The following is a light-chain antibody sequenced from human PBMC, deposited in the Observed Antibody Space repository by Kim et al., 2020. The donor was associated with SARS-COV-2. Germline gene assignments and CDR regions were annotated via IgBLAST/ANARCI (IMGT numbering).Light chain of an antibody. V-gene: IGLV10-54*01. J-gene: IGLJ2*01. Sequence: PPATPACPGHGNNVGSRGPAALQQHQGHPPTLLSYCNNNRPSGVSERFSASRSGDTASLTIIGRQPEDEADYFCSTWDSSLSAVVFGGGTQLTVL. CDR2: CNN. CDR1: GNNVGSRG. CDR3: STWDSSLSAVV.